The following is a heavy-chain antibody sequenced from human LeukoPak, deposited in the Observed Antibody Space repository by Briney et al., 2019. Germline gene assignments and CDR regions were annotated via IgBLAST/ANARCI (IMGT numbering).Heavy chain of an antibody. CDR3: TTDFSGSYYYYYMDV. Sequence: GGSLRLSCAASGFTVSSNYMSWVRQAPGKGLEWVGRIKSKTDGGTTDYAAPVKGRFTISRDDSKNTLYLQMNSLKTEDTAFYYCTTDFSGSYYYYYMDVWGKGTTVTVSS. D-gene: IGHD1-26*01. J-gene: IGHJ6*03. CDR1: GFTVSSNY. CDR2: IKSKTDGGTT. V-gene: IGHV3-15*01.